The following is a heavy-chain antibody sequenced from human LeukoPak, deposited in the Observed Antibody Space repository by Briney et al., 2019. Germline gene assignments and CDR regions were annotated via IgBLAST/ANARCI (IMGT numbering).Heavy chain of an antibody. CDR2: INAGNGNT. CDR1: GYTFTSYA. Sequence: ASVKVSCKASGYTFTSYAMHWVRQAPEQRLEWMGWINAGNGNTKYSQKFQGRVTITRDTSASPAYMELSSLRSEDTAVYYCARDHASGYSSGWYGGGAYWGQGTLVTVSS. V-gene: IGHV1-3*01. CDR3: ARDHASGYSSGWYGGGAY. D-gene: IGHD6-19*01. J-gene: IGHJ4*02.